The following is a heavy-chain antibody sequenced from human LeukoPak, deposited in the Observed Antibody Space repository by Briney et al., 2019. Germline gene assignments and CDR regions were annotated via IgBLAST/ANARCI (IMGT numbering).Heavy chain of an antibody. Sequence: ASVKVSCKASGGTFSSYAISWVRQAPGQGLEWMGWINPNSGGTNYAQKFQGRVTMTRDTSISTAYMELSRLRSDDTAVYYCARKGVTAEFDYWGQGTLVTVPS. D-gene: IGHD2-21*02. V-gene: IGHV1-2*02. CDR2: INPNSGGT. CDR3: ARKGVTAEFDY. J-gene: IGHJ4*02. CDR1: GGTFSSYA.